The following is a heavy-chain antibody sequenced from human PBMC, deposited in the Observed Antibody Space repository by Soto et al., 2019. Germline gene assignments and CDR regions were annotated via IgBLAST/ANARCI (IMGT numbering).Heavy chain of an antibody. CDR1: GFTFSSYD. J-gene: IGHJ2*01. CDR3: ARDPVAIVAGTRHWYFDL. V-gene: IGHV3-13*04. Sequence: GGSLRLSCAASGFTFSSYDMHWVRQATGKGLEWVSAIGTAGDTYYPGSVKGRFTISRENAKNSLYLQMNSLRAGDTAVYYCARDPVAIVAGTRHWYFDLWGRGTLVTVSS. D-gene: IGHD6-19*01. CDR2: IGTAGDT.